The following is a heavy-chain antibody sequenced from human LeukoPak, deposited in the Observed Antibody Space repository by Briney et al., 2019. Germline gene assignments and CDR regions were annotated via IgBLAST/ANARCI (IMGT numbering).Heavy chain of an antibody. CDR2: INHSGST. D-gene: IGHD6-13*01. V-gene: IGHV4-34*01. CDR1: GGSFSGYY. Sequence: SETLSLTCAVYGGSFSGYYWSWIRQPPGKGLEWIGEINHSGSTNYNPSLKSRVTMSVDTSKNQFSLKLSSVTAADTAVYYRALYSRARGTFDYWGQGTLVTVSS. CDR3: ALYSRARGTFDY. J-gene: IGHJ4*02.